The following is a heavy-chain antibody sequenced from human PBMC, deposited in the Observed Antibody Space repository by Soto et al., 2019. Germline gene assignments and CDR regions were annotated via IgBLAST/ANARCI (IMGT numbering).Heavy chain of an antibody. CDR1: GYTFTGYY. D-gene: IGHD6-6*01. J-gene: IGHJ5*02. V-gene: IGHV1-2*02. Sequence: QVQLVQSGAEVKKPGASVKVSCKASGYTFTGYYMHWVRQAPGQGLEWMGWINPNSGGTNYAQKFRGRVTMTRDTSISTAYMELSRLRSDDTAVYYCARGGGVYSSSNNRFDPWGQGTLVTVSS. CDR3: ARGGGVYSSSNNRFDP. CDR2: INPNSGGT.